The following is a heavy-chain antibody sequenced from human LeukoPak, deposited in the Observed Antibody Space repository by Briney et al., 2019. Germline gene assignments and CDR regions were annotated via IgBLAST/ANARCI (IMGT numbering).Heavy chain of an antibody. D-gene: IGHD3-22*01. V-gene: IGHV3-7*05. CDR3: ARDRYYYDSSGYPLFDY. CDR1: GFTFSRHW. CDR2: LKQDGSDK. Sequence: GGTLRLSCAASGFTFSRHWMSWVREAPGKGLECVANLKQDGSDKYYVDSVKGRFTISRDNAKNTLYLQMNRLRAEDTAVYYCARDRYYYDSSGYPLFDYWGQGTLVTVSS. J-gene: IGHJ4*02.